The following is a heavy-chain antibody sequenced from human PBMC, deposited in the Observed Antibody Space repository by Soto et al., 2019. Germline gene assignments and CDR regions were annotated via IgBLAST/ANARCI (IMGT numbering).Heavy chain of an antibody. V-gene: IGHV3-23*01. CDR2: ILVGGST. CDR1: GFICSSYD. CDR3: AKATATVGGAFDI. D-gene: IGHD1-1*01. Sequence: EVQMLESGGGLVQPGGSLRLSCAASGFICSSYDISWVRQAPGKGLEWVSTILVGGSTHYEDSVKGRFTISRDRSKNTLYLQMNSLTAGDTAVYYCAKATATVGGAFDICGQGTMVTVSS. J-gene: IGHJ3*02.